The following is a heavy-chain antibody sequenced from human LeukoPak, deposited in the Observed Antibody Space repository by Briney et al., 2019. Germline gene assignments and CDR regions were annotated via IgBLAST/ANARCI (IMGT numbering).Heavy chain of an antibody. V-gene: IGHV3-49*04. CDR1: GFTFGDYA. CDR2: IRSKAYGGTT. CDR3: TSARYGIYFDY. J-gene: IGHJ4*01. Sequence: GRSLRLSCTASGFTFGDYAMSWVRQAPGKGLEWVGFIRSKAYGGTTEYAASVKGRFTISRDDSKSIAYLQMNSLKTEDTAVYYCTSARYGIYFDYWGHGTLVTVSS. D-gene: IGHD3-9*01.